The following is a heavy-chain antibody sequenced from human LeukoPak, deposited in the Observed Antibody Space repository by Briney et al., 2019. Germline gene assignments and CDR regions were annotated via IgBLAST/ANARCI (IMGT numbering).Heavy chain of an antibody. V-gene: IGHV3-23*01. J-gene: IGHJ4*02. CDR1: GFSFSNYA. CDR2: ISHSGDEI. Sequence: GGSLRLSCAASGFSFSNYAMIWARQAPGKGLEWVSRISHSGDEIHYADSAKSRFTISRDNSKNTVYLQMHSLRVEDTAVYYCAKNVGSSTFDYWGQGTLVTVSS. D-gene: IGHD1-26*01. CDR3: AKNVGSSTFDY.